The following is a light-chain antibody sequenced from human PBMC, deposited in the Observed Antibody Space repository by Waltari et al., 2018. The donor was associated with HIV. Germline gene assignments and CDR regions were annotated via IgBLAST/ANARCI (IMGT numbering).Light chain of an antibody. CDR3: GAWDDSLNGHWV. CDR2: SNN. Sequence: QSVLTQPPSASGTPGQRVTISCSGSSSNIGSNTVNWYQQLPGTAPKLLIYSNNQRPSGVRDRFSGSRSGTSGSLAISGLQSEDEADYYCGAWDDSLNGHWVFGGGTKLTVL. V-gene: IGLV1-44*01. CDR1: SSNIGSNT. J-gene: IGLJ3*02.